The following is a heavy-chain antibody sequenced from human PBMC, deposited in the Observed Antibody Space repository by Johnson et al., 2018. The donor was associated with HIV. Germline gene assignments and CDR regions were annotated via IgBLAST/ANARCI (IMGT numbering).Heavy chain of an antibody. J-gene: IGHJ3*02. D-gene: IGHD2-2*02. CDR3: AVGKYCSSTSCYMEDAFDI. V-gene: IGHV3-66*01. CDR2: IYSGGST. CDR1: GFTVSSNY. Sequence: VQLVESGGGEVQPGRSLRLSCAASGFTVSSNYMTWVRQAPGKGLEWVSVIYSGGSTYYADSVKGRFTISSDNSKNTLYLQMNSLRAEDTAVYYCAVGKYCSSTSCYMEDAFDIWGQGTMVTVSS.